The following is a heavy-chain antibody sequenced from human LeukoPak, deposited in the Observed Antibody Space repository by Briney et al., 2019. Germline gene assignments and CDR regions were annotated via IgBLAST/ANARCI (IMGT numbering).Heavy chain of an antibody. CDR2: ISAYNGNT. Sequence: ASVKVSCKAPGYTFTSYGISWVRQAPGQGLEWMGWISAYNGNTNYAQKLQGRVTMTTDTSTSTAYMELRSLRSDDTAVYYCARWSYYYGSGSRFRAFDIWGQGTMVTVSS. CDR1: GYTFTSYG. CDR3: ARWSYYYGSGSRFRAFDI. D-gene: IGHD3-10*01. J-gene: IGHJ3*02. V-gene: IGHV1-18*01.